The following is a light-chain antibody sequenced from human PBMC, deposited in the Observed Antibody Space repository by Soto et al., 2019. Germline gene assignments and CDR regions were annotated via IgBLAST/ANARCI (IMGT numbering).Light chain of an antibody. CDR2: AAS. CDR1: QGAASW. CDR3: EQYNGFPST. V-gene: IGKV1D-16*01. Sequence: DIQMTQSPSSLSASVGARVTITSRARQGAASWVAWYQQNPEKAPKSPIYAASSSQSGVPSRFSGSESGTYFTLSISSLQPEDFATYYCEQYNGFPSTCGRGTKLEIK. J-gene: IGKJ2*01.